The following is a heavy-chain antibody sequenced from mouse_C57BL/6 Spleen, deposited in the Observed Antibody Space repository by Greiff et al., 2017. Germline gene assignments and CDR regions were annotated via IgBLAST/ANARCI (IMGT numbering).Heavy chain of an antibody. V-gene: IGHV1-15*01. J-gene: IGHJ4*01. Sequence: QVQLQQSGAELVRPGASVTLSCKASGYTFTDYEMHWVKQTPVHGLEWIGAIDPGTGGTAYNQKFKGKAILTADKSSSTAYMELRSLTSEDSAVYCGTRKKVITTWEDYWGQGTSVTVSS. CDR3: TRKKVITTWEDY. CDR2: IDPGTGGT. CDR1: GYTFTDYE. D-gene: IGHD1-1*01.